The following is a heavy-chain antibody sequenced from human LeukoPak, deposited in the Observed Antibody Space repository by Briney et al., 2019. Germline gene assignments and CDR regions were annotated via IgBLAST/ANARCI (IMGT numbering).Heavy chain of an antibody. CDR3: ARDRGY. Sequence: PGGSLRLSCAASGFTFSSYSMNWVHQAPGKGLEWVSYISSSSSTIYYADSVKGRFTISRDNAKNSLYLQMNSLRAEDTAVYYCARDRGYWGQGTLVTVSS. V-gene: IGHV3-48*01. CDR2: ISSSSSTI. J-gene: IGHJ4*02. CDR1: GFTFSSYS.